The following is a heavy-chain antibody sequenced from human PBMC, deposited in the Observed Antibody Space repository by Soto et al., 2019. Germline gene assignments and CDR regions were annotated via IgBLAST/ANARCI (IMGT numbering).Heavy chain of an antibody. V-gene: IGHV3-66*01. D-gene: IGHD3-10*01. J-gene: IGHJ4*02. CDR3: ARSANTYGSPFDY. Sequence: QPGGSLRLSCAASVFTFSSYAMSWVRQAPGKGLEWVSIIHRGGSTSYADSVKGRFTISRDSSKNILYLQINGLTADDTAVYYCARSANTYGSPFDYWGQGAPVTVSS. CDR2: IHRGGST. CDR1: VFTFSSYA.